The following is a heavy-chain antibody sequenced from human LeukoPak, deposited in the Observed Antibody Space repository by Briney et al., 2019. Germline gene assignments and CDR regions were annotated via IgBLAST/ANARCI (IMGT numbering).Heavy chain of an antibody. Sequence: GGSLRLSCAASEFTFSSYWMSWVRQAPGKGLEWVATIKKDGREIYYVDSVKGRFTISRDNAKHSLYLQMNTLRGDDTAVYYCARRRSGDQTYPRYGMDVWGQGTTVTVSS. CDR2: IKKDGREI. CDR1: EFTFSSYW. D-gene: IGHD2-2*02. V-gene: IGHV3-7*01. CDR3: ARRRSGDQTYPRYGMDV. J-gene: IGHJ6*02.